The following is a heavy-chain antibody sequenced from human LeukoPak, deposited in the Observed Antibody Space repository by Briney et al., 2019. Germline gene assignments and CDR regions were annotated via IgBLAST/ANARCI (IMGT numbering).Heavy chain of an antibody. CDR1: GFTFSGYS. Sequence: GGSLRLSCAGSGFTFSGYSINWVRQAPGMGLEWVSHISSSSSSSYYADSVKGRFTISRDNSKNTLYLQMNSLRAEDTAVYYCAQGKDIVANPFDYWGQGTLVTVSS. CDR3: AQGKDIVANPFDY. D-gene: IGHD5-12*01. V-gene: IGHV3-48*01. J-gene: IGHJ4*01. CDR2: ISSSSSSS.